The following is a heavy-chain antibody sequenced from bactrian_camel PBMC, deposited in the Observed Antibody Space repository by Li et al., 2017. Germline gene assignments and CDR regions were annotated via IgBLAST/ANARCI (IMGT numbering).Heavy chain of an antibody. CDR2: IYTGGGST. CDR1: GFTFSKYW. J-gene: IGHJ4*01. Sequence: QVQLVESGGGSVQVGGSLRLSCVASGFTFSKYWLHWVRQAPGKGLEWVSSIYTGGGSTYYADSVKGRFTISRDNAKNTLYLQLNSLKTEDTAVYYCATDDDEGGDWGQGTQVTVS. V-gene: IGHV3S1*01. CDR3: ATDDDEGGD.